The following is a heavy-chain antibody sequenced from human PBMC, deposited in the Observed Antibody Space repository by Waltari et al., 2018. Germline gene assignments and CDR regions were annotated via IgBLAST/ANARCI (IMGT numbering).Heavy chain of an antibody. V-gene: IGHV4-38-2*01. CDR2: IYHSGST. Sequence: QVQLQQWGAGLLKPSETLSLTCAVSGYSISSGYYWGWIRQPPGKGLEWIGSIYHSGSTYYNPSLKSRVTISVDTSKNQFSLKLSSVTAADTAVYYCARALQVTTVTALINWFDPWGQGTLVTVSS. D-gene: IGHD4-4*01. CDR1: GYSISSGYY. CDR3: ARALQVTTVTALINWFDP. J-gene: IGHJ5*02.